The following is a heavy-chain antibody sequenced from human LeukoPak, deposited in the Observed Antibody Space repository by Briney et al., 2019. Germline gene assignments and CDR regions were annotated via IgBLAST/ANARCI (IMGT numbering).Heavy chain of an antibody. V-gene: IGHV1-2*02. CDR3: ARGRFGELFED. CDR1: GYTFTGYY. CDR2: NNPNSGGT. D-gene: IGHD3-10*01. Sequence: GSVKVSRKASGYTFTGYYMHWVRQAPGQGLEWMGWNNPNSGGTHYAQNLQGRVTMNRDTSISTAYMELSRLTADDTAVFYCARGRFGELFEDWGQGTLVTVSS. J-gene: IGHJ4*02.